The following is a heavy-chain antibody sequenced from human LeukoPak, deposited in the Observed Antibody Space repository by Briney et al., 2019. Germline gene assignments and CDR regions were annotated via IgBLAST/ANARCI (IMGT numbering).Heavy chain of an antibody. J-gene: IGHJ5*02. CDR2: TYYRSKWYN. CDR1: GDNVSSKSAA. Sequence: SQTLSLTCAISGDNVSSKSAAWNWIRQSPSRGLEWLVRTYYRSKWYNDYAESVKSRININPDTSKNQFTLQLNSVTPEDTAVYYCAREEYLKYAARWFDPWGQGTLVTVSS. V-gene: IGHV6-1*01. CDR3: AREEYLKYAARWFDP. D-gene: IGHD2-2*01.